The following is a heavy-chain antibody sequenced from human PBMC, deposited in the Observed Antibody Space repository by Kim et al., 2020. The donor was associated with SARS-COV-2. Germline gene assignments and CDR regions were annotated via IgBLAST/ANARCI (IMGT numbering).Heavy chain of an antibody. D-gene: IGHD6-13*01. V-gene: IGHV3-11*01. J-gene: IGHJ6*03. CDR2: ISSSGSTI. Sequence: GGSLRLSCAASGFTFSDYYMSWIRQAPGKGLEWVSYISSSGSTIYYADSVKGRFTISRDNAKNSLYLQMNSLRAEDTAVYYCARGEVSSTGYYSYYYYMDVWGKGTTVTGAS. CDR1: GFTFSDYY. CDR3: ARGEVSSTGYYSYYYYMDV.